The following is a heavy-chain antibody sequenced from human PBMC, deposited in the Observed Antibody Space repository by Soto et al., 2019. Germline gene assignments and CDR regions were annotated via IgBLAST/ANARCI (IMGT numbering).Heavy chain of an antibody. V-gene: IGHV1-69*02. CDR2: IIPILGIA. D-gene: IGHD2-2*01. CDR3: ARTEEIVVVPAAMGGGYYYYGMDV. Sequence: GASVKVSCKASGGTFSSYTISWVRQAPGQGLERMGRIIPILGIANYAQKFQGRVTITADKSTSTAYMELSSLRSEDTAVYYCARTEEIVVVPAAMGGGYYYYGMDVWGQGTTVTVSS. J-gene: IGHJ6*02. CDR1: GGTFSSYT.